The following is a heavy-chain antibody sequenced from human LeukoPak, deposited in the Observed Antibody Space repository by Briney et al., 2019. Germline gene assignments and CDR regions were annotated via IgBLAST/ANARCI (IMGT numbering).Heavy chain of an antibody. J-gene: IGHJ4*02. Sequence: GGSLRLSCAASRFTFSSYAMHWVCQAPGKGLEWVAVISYDGSNKYYADSVKGRFTISRDNSKNTLYLQMNSLRAEDTAVYYCARDFPLDYWGQGTLVTVSP. CDR2: ISYDGSNK. CDR1: RFTFSSYA. V-gene: IGHV3-30*04. CDR3: ARDFPLDY.